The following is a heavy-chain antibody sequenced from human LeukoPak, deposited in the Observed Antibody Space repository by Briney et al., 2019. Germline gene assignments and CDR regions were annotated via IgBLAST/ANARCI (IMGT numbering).Heavy chain of an antibody. Sequence: SQTLSLTCAVSGDSVSTSSAAWTWIRQSPSRGLEWLGRTYYRSKWYNDYAVSVKGRITFNADISKNQFSLQLNSVTPEDTAVYYCARENSGSSGNDAFEIWGQGTMVTVSS. CDR1: GDSVSTSSAA. CDR2: TYYRSKWYN. D-gene: IGHD6-6*01. J-gene: IGHJ3*02. V-gene: IGHV6-1*01. CDR3: ARENSGSSGNDAFEI.